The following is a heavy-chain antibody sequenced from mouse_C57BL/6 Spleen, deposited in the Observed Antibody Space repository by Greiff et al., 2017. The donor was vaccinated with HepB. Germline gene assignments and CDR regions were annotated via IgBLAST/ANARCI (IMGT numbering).Heavy chain of an antibody. V-gene: IGHV3-1*01. Sequence: EVKLQESGPGMVKPSQSLSLTCTVTGYSITSGYDWHWIRHFPGNKLEWMGYIHYSGSTNYNPSFKSRTSITHDTSKNHFFLKLNSVTTEDTATYYCARGGSSNWYFDVWGTGTTVTVSS. J-gene: IGHJ1*03. D-gene: IGHD1-1*01. CDR1: GYSITSGYD. CDR3: ARGGSSNWYFDV. CDR2: IHYSGST.